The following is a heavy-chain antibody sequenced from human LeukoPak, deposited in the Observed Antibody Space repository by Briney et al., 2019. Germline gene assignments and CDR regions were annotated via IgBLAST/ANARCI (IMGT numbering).Heavy chain of an antibody. V-gene: IGHV4-39*07. J-gene: IGHJ4*02. D-gene: IGHD5-12*01. CDR3: ARDSVVDIEASTTYYFDS. Sequence: SETLSLTRTVSGGSLSSSSYYWGWIRQPPGKGLEWIGSIYHSGSTYYNPSLRSRVTISLDTSKNQFSLKMFSVTAADTAVYYCARDSVVDIEASTTYYFDSWGQGTLVTVSS. CDR2: IYHSGST. CDR1: GGSLSSSSYY.